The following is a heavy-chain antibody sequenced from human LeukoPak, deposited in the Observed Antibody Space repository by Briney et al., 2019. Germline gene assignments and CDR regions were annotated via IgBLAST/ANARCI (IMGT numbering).Heavy chain of an antibody. CDR3: ARARLYYDFWSGYSP. D-gene: IGHD3-3*01. Sequence: ASVKVSCKASGYTFTSYDINWVRQATGPGLEWMGWMNPNSGNTGYAQKFQGRVTITRNTSISTAYMELSSLRSEDTAVYYCARARLYYDFWSGYSPWGQGTLVTVSS. V-gene: IGHV1-8*03. J-gene: IGHJ5*02. CDR2: MNPNSGNT. CDR1: GYTFTSYD.